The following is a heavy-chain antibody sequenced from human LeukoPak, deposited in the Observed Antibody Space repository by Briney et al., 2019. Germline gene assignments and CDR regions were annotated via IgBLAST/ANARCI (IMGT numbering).Heavy chain of an antibody. CDR3: ARVSDYSNYRYFDY. Sequence: AXSGFTFNYXXXXWVRQXPGKXXXXXXYISASSQTIYYADSVEGRFTISRDNAKNTLYLQMNSLRAEDTAVYYCARVSDYSNYRYFDYWGQGTLVTVSS. V-gene: IGHV3-48*04. CDR1: GFTFNYXX. D-gene: IGHD4-11*01. CDR2: ISASSQTI. J-gene: IGHJ4*02.